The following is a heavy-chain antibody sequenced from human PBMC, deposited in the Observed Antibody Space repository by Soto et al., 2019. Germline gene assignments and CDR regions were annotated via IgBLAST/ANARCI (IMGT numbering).Heavy chain of an antibody. V-gene: IGHV1-69*06. CDR3: ARCGDFWSGYYNYYYYGMDV. CDR1: GGTFSSYA. CDR2: IIPIFGTA. D-gene: IGHD3-3*01. Sequence: QVQLVQSGAEVKKPGSSVKVSCKAPGGTFSSYAISWVRQAPGQGLEWMGGIIPIFGTANYAQKFQGRVTITADKSTSTAYMELSSLRSEDTDVYYCARCGDFWSGYYNYYYYGMDVWGQGTTVTVSS. J-gene: IGHJ6*02.